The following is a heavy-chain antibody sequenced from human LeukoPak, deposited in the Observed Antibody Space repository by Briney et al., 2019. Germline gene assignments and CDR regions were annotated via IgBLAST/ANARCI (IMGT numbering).Heavy chain of an antibody. CDR1: GFTFSSYG. Sequence: GGSVRLSCAASGFTFSSYGMHWVRQAPGKGLEWVAVIWYDGGNKYYADSVKGRFTISRDNSKNTLYLQMNSLRAEDTAVYYCAREEWGLPHAFDIWGQGTMVTVSS. D-gene: IGHD1-26*01. CDR2: IWYDGGNK. CDR3: AREEWGLPHAFDI. V-gene: IGHV3-33*01. J-gene: IGHJ3*02.